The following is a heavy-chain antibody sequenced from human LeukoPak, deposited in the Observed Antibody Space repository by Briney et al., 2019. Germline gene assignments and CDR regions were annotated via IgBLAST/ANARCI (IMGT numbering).Heavy chain of an antibody. V-gene: IGHV4-4*02. J-gene: IGHJ4*02. Sequence: SETLSLTCAVSGGSISSSNWWSWIRQPPGKGLEWIGEIYHSGSTNYNPSLKSRVTISIDKSKNQFSLKLSSVTAADTAVYYCARGGYYYGSLDYWGQGTLVTVSS. D-gene: IGHD3-10*01. CDR2: IYHSGST. CDR1: GGSISSSNW. CDR3: ARGGYYYGSLDY.